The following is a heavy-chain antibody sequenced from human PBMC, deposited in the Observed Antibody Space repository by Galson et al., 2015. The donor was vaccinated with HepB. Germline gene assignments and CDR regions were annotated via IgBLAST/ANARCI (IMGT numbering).Heavy chain of an antibody. J-gene: IGHJ3*02. CDR3: ARDSQECSGGSCYPDAFDI. V-gene: IGHV3-11*06. Sequence: SLRLSCAASGFTFSDYYMSWIRQAPGKGLEWVSYISSSSSYTNYADSVKGRFTISRDNAKNSLYLQMNSLRAEDTAVYYCARDSQECSGGSCYPDAFDIWGQGTMVTVSS. CDR2: ISSSSSYT. D-gene: IGHD2-15*01. CDR1: GFTFSDYY.